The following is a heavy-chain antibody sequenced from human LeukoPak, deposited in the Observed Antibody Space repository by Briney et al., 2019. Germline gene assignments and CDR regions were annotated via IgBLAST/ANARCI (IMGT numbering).Heavy chain of an antibody. CDR1: GFTFSSYA. CDR3: TTDYYGSGSYYRYFDY. CDR2: ISGSGGST. Sequence: GGSLRLSCAASGFTFSSYAMSWVRQAPGKGLEWVSAISGSGGSTYYADSVKGRFTISRDNSKNTLYLQMNSLKTEDTAVYYCTTDYYGSGSYYRYFDYWGQGTLVTVSS. V-gene: IGHV3-23*01. D-gene: IGHD3-10*01. J-gene: IGHJ4*02.